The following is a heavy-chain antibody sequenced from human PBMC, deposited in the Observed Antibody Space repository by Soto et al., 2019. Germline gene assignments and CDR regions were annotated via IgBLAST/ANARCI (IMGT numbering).Heavy chain of an antibody. Sequence: PGGSLRLSCAVSGFTVDSNSMSWVRQAPGKGLEWVAVMRDTGRTNYADFVEGRFTISRDDSKNMVFLQMNSLRAGDTAVYYCARDDYGLDVWGQGTTVTVSS. V-gene: IGHV3-53*01. CDR1: GFTVDSNS. J-gene: IGHJ6*02. CDR3: ARDDYGLDV. CDR2: MRDTGRT.